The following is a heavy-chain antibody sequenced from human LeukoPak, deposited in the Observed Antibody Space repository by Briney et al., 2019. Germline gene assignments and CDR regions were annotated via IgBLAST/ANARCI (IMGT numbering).Heavy chain of an antibody. CDR2: IKQDGSEK. Sequence: GPLRLSCAASEFTFSSYWMSWVRQAPGKGLEWVANIKQDGSEKYYVDSVKGRFTISRDNAKNSLYLQMNSLRAEDTAVYYCARDKIVGATNFDYWGQGTLVTVSS. CDR1: EFTFSSYW. D-gene: IGHD1-26*01. J-gene: IGHJ4*02. CDR3: ARDKIVGATNFDY. V-gene: IGHV3-7*01.